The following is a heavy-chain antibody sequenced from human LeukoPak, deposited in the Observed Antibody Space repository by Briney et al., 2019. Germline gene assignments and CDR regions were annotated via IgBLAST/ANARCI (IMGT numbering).Heavy chain of an antibody. Sequence: GGSLRLSCAASGFIFDDYGMSWVRQGPGKGLEWVSGMNWNGGSTGYADSVKGRFTISRDNAKNSLYLQMNSLRAEDTALYYCARTGYTDGWYVDQFDFWGQGTLVTVSS. J-gene: IGHJ4*02. CDR1: GFIFDDYG. CDR2: MNWNGGST. V-gene: IGHV3-20*04. CDR3: ARTGYTDGWYVDQFDF. D-gene: IGHD6-19*01.